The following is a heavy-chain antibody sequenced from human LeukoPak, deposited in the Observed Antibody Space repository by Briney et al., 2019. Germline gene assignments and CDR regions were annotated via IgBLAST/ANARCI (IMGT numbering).Heavy chain of an antibody. CDR3: ARALDSGSGRYYFDY. D-gene: IGHD2-15*01. J-gene: IGHJ4*02. V-gene: IGHV1-2*06. CDR2: INPNSGGT. Sequence: ASVKVSCKASGYTFTGYYMHWVRQAPGQGLEWMGRINPNSGGTNYAQKFQGRVTTTRDTSISTAYMELSRLRSDDTAVYYCARALDSGSGRYYFDYWGQGTLVTVSS. CDR1: GYTFTGYY.